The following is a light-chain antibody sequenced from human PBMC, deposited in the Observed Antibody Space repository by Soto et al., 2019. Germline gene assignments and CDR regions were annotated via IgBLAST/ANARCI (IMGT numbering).Light chain of an antibody. CDR1: QSISRD. CDR3: QQYSSLWT. Sequence: DIQMTQSPSSLFVSAGDRVTITFRASQSISRDLNWYQQKPGKAPKLLIHGASTRATGFPARFSGSGSGTDFTLSISRLEPEDFAVYYCQQYSSLWTFGQGTKVDI. V-gene: IGKV1-39*01. CDR2: GAS. J-gene: IGKJ1*01.